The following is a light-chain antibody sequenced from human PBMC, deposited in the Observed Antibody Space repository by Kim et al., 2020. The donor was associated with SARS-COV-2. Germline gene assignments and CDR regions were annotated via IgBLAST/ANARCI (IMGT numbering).Light chain of an antibody. CDR2: VNSDGSH. CDR3: QTWGTGIRV. CDR1: SGHSSYA. V-gene: IGLV4-69*01. J-gene: IGLJ3*02. Sequence: QPVLTQSPSASASLGASVKLTCTLNSGHSSYAIAWHQQQPEKGPRYLMKVNSDGSHSKGDGFPDRFSGSSSGAERYLTISSLQSEDEADYYCQTWGTGIRVFGGGTKVTVL.